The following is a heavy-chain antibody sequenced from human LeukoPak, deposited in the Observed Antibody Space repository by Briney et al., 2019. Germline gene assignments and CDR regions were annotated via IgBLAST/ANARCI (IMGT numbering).Heavy chain of an antibody. V-gene: IGHV1-46*01. D-gene: IGHD2-8*01. J-gene: IGHJ5*02. Sequence: ASVKVSCKATAYTFTSYYMHWVRQAPGQGLEWMGMINPRGESTSYTQKYQASVTITIDISTSTANMKLSSLISDAKAEDTWAKGGAHIVRVGYAENCFDPWGQGTLVTVSS. CDR2: INPRGEST. CDR1: AYTFTSYY. CDR3: AKGGAHIVRVGYAENCFDP.